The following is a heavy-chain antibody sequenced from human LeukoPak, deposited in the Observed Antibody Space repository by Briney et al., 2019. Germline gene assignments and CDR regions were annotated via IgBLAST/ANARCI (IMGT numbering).Heavy chain of an antibody. V-gene: IGHV3-30*02. D-gene: IGHD2-8*02. CDR2: IAHHGSNK. Sequence: QTGGSLRLSCAASGFTFSSYAMHWVRQGPGKGLEWVAYIAHHGSNKYYADSVKGRFTISGDNSKRTLHLQMNNLRADDTAVYYCAKDGSWSCTDWGQGALVTVSS. J-gene: IGHJ4*02. CDR3: AKDGSWSCTD. CDR1: GFTFSSYA.